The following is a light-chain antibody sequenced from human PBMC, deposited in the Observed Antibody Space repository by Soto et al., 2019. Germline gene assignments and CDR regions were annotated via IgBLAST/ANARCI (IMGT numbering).Light chain of an antibody. CDR2: AAS. CDR3: QQSYSTPRT. Sequence: DIQMTQSPSSLSASVGARVPITCRASQSISNFLNWYQQKPGKAPKLLIYAASSFQSGVPSRFSGSGSGTDFTLTISSLQPEDFATYYCQQSYSTPRTFGQGTKVDIK. J-gene: IGKJ1*01. V-gene: IGKV1-39*01. CDR1: QSISNF.